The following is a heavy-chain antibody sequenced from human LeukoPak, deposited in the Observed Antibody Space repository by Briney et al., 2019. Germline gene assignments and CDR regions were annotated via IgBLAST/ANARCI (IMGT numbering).Heavy chain of an antibody. CDR1: GYSRPDFG. D-gene: IGHD3-10*01. CDR2: MYPGASDT. CDR3: AASTYGSGSYVAFDS. V-gene: IGHV5-51*01. J-gene: IGHJ4*02. Sequence: GECLKLSCQGSGYSRPDFGLGWARQRPGKGLEWLCLMYPGASDTRYSPSFQGQITISADKSISTTYLQWSSLKASDTAIYYCAASTYGSGSYVAFDSWGQGTLVSVSS.